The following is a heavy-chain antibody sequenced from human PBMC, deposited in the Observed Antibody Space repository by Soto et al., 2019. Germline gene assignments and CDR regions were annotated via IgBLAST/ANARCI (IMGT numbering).Heavy chain of an antibody. V-gene: IGHV4-59*08. J-gene: IGHJ5*02. CDR3: ARHRSGSRSAFFDP. CDR2: IFYSGST. D-gene: IGHD5-12*01. Sequence: SETLSLTCPVSGGSINNYDWSWIRQPPGKGLEWIGYIFYSGSTKYSPSLKSRVTMSVDTSKNQFSLTLDSVTAADTAVYYCARHRSGSRSAFFDPWGQGTLVTVSS. CDR1: GGSINNYD.